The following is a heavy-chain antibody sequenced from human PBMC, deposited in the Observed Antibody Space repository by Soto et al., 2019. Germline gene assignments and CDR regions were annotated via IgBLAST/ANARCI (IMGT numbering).Heavy chain of an antibody. D-gene: IGHD6-13*01. CDR3: DLIAAAGTRYYYGMDV. CDR2: IIPIFGTA. CDR1: GGTFSSYA. Sequence: SVKVSCKASGGTFSSYAISWVRQAPGQGLEWMGGIIPIFGTANYAQKFQGRVTITADESTSTAYMELSSLRSEDTAVYYCDLIAAAGTRYYYGMDVWGQGTTVTVSS. J-gene: IGHJ6*02. V-gene: IGHV1-69*13.